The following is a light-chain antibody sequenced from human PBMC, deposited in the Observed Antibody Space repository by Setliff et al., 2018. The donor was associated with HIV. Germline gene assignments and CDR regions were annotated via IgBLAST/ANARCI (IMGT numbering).Light chain of an antibody. CDR2: RNN. CDR3: AAWDDSLNGPV. J-gene: IGLJ2*01. V-gene: IGLV1-44*01. Sequence: SVLTQPPSASGTPGQRVTISCSGTSSNIGSNTVNWYQQLPGTAPKLLIYRNNQRPSGVPDRFSGSKSGTSASLAISGLQSEDEADYYCAAWDDSLNGPVFGGGTKVTVL. CDR1: SSNIGSNT.